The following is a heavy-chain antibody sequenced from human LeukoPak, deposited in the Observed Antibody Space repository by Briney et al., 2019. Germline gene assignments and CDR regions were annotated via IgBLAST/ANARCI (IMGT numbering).Heavy chain of an antibody. J-gene: IGHJ4*02. Sequence: GGSLRLSCAASGFTFSSYWMSWVRQAPGKGLEWVANIKQDGSEKYYVDSVKGRFTISRDNAKNSLYLQMNSLRAEDTAVYYCARDGGGWYFWDDYWGQGTLVTVSS. D-gene: IGHD6-19*01. CDR3: ARDGGGWYFWDDY. V-gene: IGHV3-7*03. CDR1: GFTFSSYW. CDR2: IKQDGSEK.